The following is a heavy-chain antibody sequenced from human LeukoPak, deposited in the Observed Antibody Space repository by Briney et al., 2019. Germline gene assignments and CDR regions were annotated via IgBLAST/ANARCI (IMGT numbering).Heavy chain of an antibody. J-gene: IGHJ3*02. Sequence: SVKVSCKASGGTFSSYAISWVRQAPGQGLEWMGGIIPIFGTANYAQKFQGRVTITTDESTGTAYMELSSLRAEDTAMYYCARDDGCCSYKYQLGAFDIWGQGTMVTVSS. D-gene: IGHD1-1*01. V-gene: IGHV1-69*05. CDR1: GGTFSSYA. CDR2: IIPIFGTA. CDR3: ARDDGCCSYKYQLGAFDI.